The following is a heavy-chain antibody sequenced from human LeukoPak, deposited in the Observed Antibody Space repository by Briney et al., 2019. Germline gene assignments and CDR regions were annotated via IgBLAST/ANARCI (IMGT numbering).Heavy chain of an antibody. D-gene: IGHD3-10*01. CDR2: IIPNFGTP. V-gene: IGHV1-69*06. CDR3: AKSNGYGLVDI. Sequence: SVKVSCEASGGTFSSYTISWGREAPGQGLEWVGGIIPNFGTPNSAQTFQGRVTITADNSTSTASMERSSLRSKDTAVYYGAKSNGYGLVDIWGQGTMVTVSS. CDR1: GGTFSSYT. J-gene: IGHJ3*02.